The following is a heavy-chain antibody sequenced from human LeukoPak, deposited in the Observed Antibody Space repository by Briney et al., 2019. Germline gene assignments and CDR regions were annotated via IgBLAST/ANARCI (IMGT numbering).Heavy chain of an antibody. CDR2: IYYSGST. D-gene: IGHD3-22*01. CDR3: ARDLVARYYDSWFDP. J-gene: IGHJ5*02. CDR1: GYSIRSGFY. V-gene: IGHV4-38-2*02. Sequence: SETLSLTCSVSGYSIRSGFYWGWIRQPPGKGLEWIGSIYYSGSTYYNPSLKSRVTISVDTSKNQFSLKLSSVTAADTAVYYCARDLVARYYDSWFDPWGQGTLVTVSS.